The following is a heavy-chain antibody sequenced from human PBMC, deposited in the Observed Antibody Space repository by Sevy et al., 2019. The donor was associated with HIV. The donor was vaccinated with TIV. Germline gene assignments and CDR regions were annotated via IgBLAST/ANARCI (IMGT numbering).Heavy chain of an antibody. V-gene: IGHV4-30-4*01. J-gene: IGHJ4*02. CDR3: ARGKNLDSAPFAY. CDR2: FFYSDSP. D-gene: IGHD5-18*01. Sequence: SETLSLTCSVSGDSINSGDYYWNWIRQSPGKGLEWIGYFFYSDSPHYNPSLKGRVTISADMSENQVSLKLSSVTAADSAVYYGARGKNLDSAPFAYWGQGTLVTVSS. CDR1: GDSINSGDYY.